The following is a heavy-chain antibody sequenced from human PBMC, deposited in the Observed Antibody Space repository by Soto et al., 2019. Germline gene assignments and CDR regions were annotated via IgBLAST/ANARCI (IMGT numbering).Heavy chain of an antibody. CDR1: GFTFSSYW. J-gene: IGHJ4*02. D-gene: IGHD2-15*01. CDR2: IKQDGSEK. V-gene: IGHV3-7*01. Sequence: EVQLVESGGGLVQPGGSLRLSCAASGFTFSSYWMSWVRQAPGKGLEWVANIKQDGSEKYYVDSVKGRFTISRDNAENSLYLQMNSLRAEDTAVYYCARDAVAATPLIDYWGQGTLVTVSS. CDR3: ARDAVAATPLIDY.